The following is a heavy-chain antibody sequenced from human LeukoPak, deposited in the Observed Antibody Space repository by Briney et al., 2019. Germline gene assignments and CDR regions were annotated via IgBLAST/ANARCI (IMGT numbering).Heavy chain of an antibody. CDR2: ISGRGGRT. Sequence: GGTLRLSCAASGFTLSSYDMSWVRQAPGKGLAWVSAISGRGGRTYYADSVKGRFTISRDDPKNTLYLQMNSLRAEDTAVYYCANNDYNNHEACGQGTLVTVSS. J-gene: IGHJ5*02. D-gene: IGHD4-11*01. CDR1: GFTLSSYD. CDR3: ANNDYNNHEA. V-gene: IGHV3-23*01.